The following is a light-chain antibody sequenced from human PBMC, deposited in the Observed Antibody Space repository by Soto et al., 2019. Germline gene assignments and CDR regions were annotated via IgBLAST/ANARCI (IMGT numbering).Light chain of an antibody. Sequence: EILMTQSPVTLSVSPCERATLSRSARQRVSSNLAWYQQKPGQAPSLLIYGAFTRATGIPARFSGTGSGTEFTLIISSLQSEDYALYYCRQYNDWSLTFGQGTKVDIK. CDR1: QRVSSN. V-gene: IGKV3-15*01. J-gene: IGKJ1*01. CDR2: GAF. CDR3: RQYNDWSLT.